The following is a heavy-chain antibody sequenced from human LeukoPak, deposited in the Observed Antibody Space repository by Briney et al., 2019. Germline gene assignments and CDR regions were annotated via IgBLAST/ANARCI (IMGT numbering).Heavy chain of an antibody. Sequence: SETLSLTCGVSGGSIVSHNWWSWVRQTPGKGLEWIGEVFHSGTTNYNPSLKSRVTMSVDRSKNQFSLRLTSVTVADTDVYYCARGGRDIVVVPAAIVYYYYYYGMDVWGQGTTVTVSS. V-gene: IGHV4-4*02. J-gene: IGHJ6*02. CDR2: VFHSGTT. CDR1: GGSIVSHNW. D-gene: IGHD2-2*01. CDR3: ARGGRDIVVVPAAIVYYYYYYGMDV.